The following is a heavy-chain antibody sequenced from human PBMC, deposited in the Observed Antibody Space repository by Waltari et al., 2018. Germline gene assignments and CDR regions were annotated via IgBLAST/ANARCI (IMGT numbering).Heavy chain of an antibody. Sequence: EVQLLESGGGLVQPGGSLRLSCAASGLPFSSYARSWVRRAPGKGLEWVSAISGSGGSTYYADSVKGRFTISRDNSKNTLYLQMNSLRAEDTAVYYCARDYDFWSGYYTGISAFDIWGQGTMVTVSS. CDR2: ISGSGGST. V-gene: IGHV3-23*01. CDR1: GLPFSSYA. CDR3: ARDYDFWSGYYTGISAFDI. J-gene: IGHJ3*02. D-gene: IGHD3-3*01.